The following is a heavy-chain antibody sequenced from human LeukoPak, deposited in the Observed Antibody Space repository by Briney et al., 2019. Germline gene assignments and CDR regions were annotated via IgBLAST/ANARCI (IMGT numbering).Heavy chain of an antibody. CDR1: GFTFSSYA. V-gene: IGHV3-23*01. Sequence: GGSLRLSCAASGFTFSSYAMSWVRQAPGKGLEWVSAISGSGGSTYYADSVKGRFTISRDNSKNTLYLQMNSLRAGDTAVYYCAKVRPIVVVVAANDYWGQGTLVTVSS. CDR2: ISGSGGST. CDR3: AKVRPIVVVVAANDY. D-gene: IGHD2-15*01. J-gene: IGHJ4*02.